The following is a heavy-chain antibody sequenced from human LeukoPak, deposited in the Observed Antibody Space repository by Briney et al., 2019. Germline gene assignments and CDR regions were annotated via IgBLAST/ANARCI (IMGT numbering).Heavy chain of an antibody. V-gene: IGHV3-23*01. J-gene: IGHJ4*02. Sequence: GGSLRLSCAASGFTFSSYAMSWVRQAPGKGLEGVSAISGSGGSTYYAESVKGRFPISRDNSKNTLYLQMTSLRAEDTAVYYCAKDPGGDYVSYFDYWGQGTLVTVSS. D-gene: IGHD4-17*01. CDR2: ISGSGGST. CDR3: AKDPGGDYVSYFDY. CDR1: GFTFSSYA.